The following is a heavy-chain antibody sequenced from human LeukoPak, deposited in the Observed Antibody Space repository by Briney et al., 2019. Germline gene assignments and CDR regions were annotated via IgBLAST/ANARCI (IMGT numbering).Heavy chain of an antibody. Sequence: GGSLRLSCAASGFTVSSNYMSWVRQAPGKGLEWVSVIYSGGSTYYADSVKGRFTISRDNSKNTLYLQMNSLRAEDTAVYYCARGNKYYDFWSGYFYWGQGTLVTVSS. J-gene: IGHJ4*02. D-gene: IGHD3-3*01. CDR2: IYSGGST. CDR3: ARGNKYYDFWSGYFY. V-gene: IGHV3-66*01. CDR1: GFTVSSNY.